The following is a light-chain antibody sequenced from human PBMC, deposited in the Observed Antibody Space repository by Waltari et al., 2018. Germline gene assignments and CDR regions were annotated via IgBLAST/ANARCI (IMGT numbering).Light chain of an antibody. Sequence: EIVLTQSSGTLALSPGERATLSCRASQSFGRALAWYQQKPGQAPRLLIYDASSRATGISDKFSGSGSGTDFSLTISRVEPEDFAVYFCQMYVRLPVTFGQGTKVEVK. V-gene: IGKV3-20*01. CDR2: DAS. J-gene: IGKJ1*01. CDR1: QSFGRA. CDR3: QMYVRLPVT.